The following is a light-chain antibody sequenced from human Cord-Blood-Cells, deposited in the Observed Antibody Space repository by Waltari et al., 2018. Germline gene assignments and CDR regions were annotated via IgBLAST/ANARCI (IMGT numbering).Light chain of an antibody. CDR2: KAS. V-gene: IGKV1-5*03. CDR3: QQYNSNPHS. CDR1: QSISSW. Sequence: DIKITQSPSTLSASVGTRVTITCRASQSISSWLAWYQQKPGKAPKLLIYKASSLESGVPSRFSGSGSGTEFTLTISSLQPDDFATYYCQQYNSNPHSFGQGTKVEIK. J-gene: IGKJ2*03.